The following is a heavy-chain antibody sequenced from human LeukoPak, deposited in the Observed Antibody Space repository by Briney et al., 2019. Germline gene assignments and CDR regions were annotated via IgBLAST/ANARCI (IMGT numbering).Heavy chain of an antibody. V-gene: IGHV3-30*18. CDR2: ISYDGSNK. Sequence: PGGSLRLSCAASGFTFSSYGMHWVRQAPGKGLEWVAVISYDGSNKYYADSVKRRFTISRDNSKNTLYLQINSLRAEDTAVYYCEKDTAVRYRLINWFDPWGQGTLVTVSS. CDR1: GFTFSSYG. CDR3: EKDTAVRYRLINWFDP. D-gene: IGHD3-16*02. J-gene: IGHJ5*02.